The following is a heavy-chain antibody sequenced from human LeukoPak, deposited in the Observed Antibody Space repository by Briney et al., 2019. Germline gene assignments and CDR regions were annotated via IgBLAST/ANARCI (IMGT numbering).Heavy chain of an antibody. CDR1: GFTFSSYW. J-gene: IGHJ4*01. V-gene: IGHV3-7*01. D-gene: IGHD6-13*01. Sequence: GGSLILSCAVSGFTFSSYWMNWVRQAPGKRLERVASIKQDGGEKSYVDSVKGRFTISRDNAKNSLYLQMSSLRAEDTAVYYCARDGTAAGLYFDLWGQGTLVTVSS. CDR2: IKQDGGEK. CDR3: ARDGTAAGLYFDL.